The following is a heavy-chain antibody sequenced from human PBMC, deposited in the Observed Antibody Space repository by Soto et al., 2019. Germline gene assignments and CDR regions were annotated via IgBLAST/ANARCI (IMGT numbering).Heavy chain of an antibody. Sequence: ASVKVSCKASGYTFTSYGISWVRQAPGQGLEWMGWSSAYNGNTNYAQKLQGRVTMTTDTSTSTAYMELRSLRSDDTAVYYCARAEVVVAATLKLGYRDYYYYYMDVWGKGTTVTVSS. CDR1: GYTFTSYG. V-gene: IGHV1-18*01. J-gene: IGHJ6*03. CDR3: ARAEVVVAATLKLGYRDYYYYYMDV. CDR2: SSAYNGNT. D-gene: IGHD2-15*01.